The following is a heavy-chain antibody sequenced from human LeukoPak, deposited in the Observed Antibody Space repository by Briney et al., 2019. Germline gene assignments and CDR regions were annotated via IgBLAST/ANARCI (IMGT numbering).Heavy chain of an antibody. CDR1: GFTFSSYA. J-gene: IGHJ4*02. Sequence: PGGSLRLSCAASGFTFSSYAMSWVCQAPGKGLEWVSAISGSGGSTYYADSVKGRFTISRDNSKNTLYLQMNSLRAEDTAVYYCAKSPSVAVAGTQPPVYYFDYWGQGTLVTVSS. V-gene: IGHV3-23*01. CDR3: AKSPSVAVAGTQPPVYYFDY. D-gene: IGHD6-19*01. CDR2: ISGSGGST.